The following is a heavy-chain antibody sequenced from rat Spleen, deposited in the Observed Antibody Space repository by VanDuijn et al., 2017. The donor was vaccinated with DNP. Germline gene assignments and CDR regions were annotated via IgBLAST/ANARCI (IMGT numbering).Heavy chain of an antibody. J-gene: IGHJ4*01. D-gene: IGHD1-1*01. CDR2: ISPSGDTT. V-gene: IGHV5-19*01. CDR1: GFTFSDYG. Sequence: EVQLVESGGGLVQPGRSLKLSCAASGFTFSDYGMHWIRQAPTKGLEWVASISPSGDTTYYRDSVKGRFTISRDNAKSTLYLQMDSLRSEDTATYYCTTLITFMSGWSQGTSVTVSS. CDR3: TTLITFMSG.